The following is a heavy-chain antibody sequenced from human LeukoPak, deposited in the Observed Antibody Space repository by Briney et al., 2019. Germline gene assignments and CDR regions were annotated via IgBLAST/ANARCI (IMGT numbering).Heavy chain of an antibody. D-gene: IGHD3-10*01. J-gene: IGHJ4*02. V-gene: IGHV4-59*01. CDR3: ARDTIGYFDY. CDR2: IYYSGST. Sequence: SETLSLTCAVSGGSISSYYWSWIRQPPGKGLEWIGYIYYSGSTNYNPSLKSRVIISVDTSKNQFSLKLSSVTAADTAVYYCARDTIGYFDYWGQGTLVTVSS. CDR1: GGSISSYY.